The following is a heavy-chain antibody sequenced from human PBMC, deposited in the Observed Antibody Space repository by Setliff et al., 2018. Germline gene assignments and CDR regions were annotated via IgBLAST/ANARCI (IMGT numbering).Heavy chain of an antibody. CDR2: IYSSGTT. CDR1: GGSISTSSHH. J-gene: IGHJ3*02. Sequence: KSSETLPLTCTVSGGSISTSSHHWVWIRQSPGKGLEWIGTIYSSGTTYYNLSLKSRVTISLDTSKSQFSLNLGSVTAADTAVYYCTRRPRGRAAFDIWGQGTMVTVSS. D-gene: IGHD3-10*01. V-gene: IGHV4-39*01. CDR3: TRRPRGRAAFDI.